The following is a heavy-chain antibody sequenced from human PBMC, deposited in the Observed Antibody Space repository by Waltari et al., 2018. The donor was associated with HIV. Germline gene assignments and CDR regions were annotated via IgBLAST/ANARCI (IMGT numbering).Heavy chain of an antibody. D-gene: IGHD4-17*01. CDR3: AKGTLNPLTTDY. CDR2: IFGEGGST. Sequence: EVQLLESGGGLVQPGGSLRLSCAGSGFTFSSYAMTWVRQAPGKGLEWFSAIFGEGGSTFDADSVKGRFTISRDKSKNTLYLQMNSLRAEDTAVYYCAKGTLNPLTTDYWGQGTLVTVSS. CDR1: GFTFSSYA. J-gene: IGHJ4*02. V-gene: IGHV3-23*01.